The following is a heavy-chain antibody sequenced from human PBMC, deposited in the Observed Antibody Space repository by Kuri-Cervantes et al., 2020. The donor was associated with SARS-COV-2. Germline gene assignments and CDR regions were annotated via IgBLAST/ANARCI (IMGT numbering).Heavy chain of an antibody. CDR1: GFAFDGHW. CDR3: ARDPGYDILAGYYFDAFDI. V-gene: IGHV3-7*01. CDR2: IKEDGSEK. D-gene: IGHD3-9*01. J-gene: IGHJ3*02. Sequence: GESLKISCAASGFAFDGHWMNWVRQAPGKGLEWVANIKEDGSEKYYVDSAKGRFTISRDNANNSLYLLMNSLRAEDTAVYYCARDPGYDILAGYYFDAFDIWGQGTKVTVSS.